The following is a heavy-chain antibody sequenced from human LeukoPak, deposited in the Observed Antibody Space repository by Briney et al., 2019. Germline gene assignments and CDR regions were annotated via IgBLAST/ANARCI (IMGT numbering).Heavy chain of an antibody. CDR3: ARQQQGWFDP. CDR2: IYYSGST. CDR1: GGSISSYY. J-gene: IGHJ5*02. Sequence: TPSETLSLTCTVSGGSISSYYWSWIRQPPGKGLEWIGYIYYSGSTNYNPSLKSRVTISVDASKNQFSLKLSSVTAADTAVYYCARQQQGWFDPWGQGTLVTASS. V-gene: IGHV4-59*01. D-gene: IGHD6-13*01.